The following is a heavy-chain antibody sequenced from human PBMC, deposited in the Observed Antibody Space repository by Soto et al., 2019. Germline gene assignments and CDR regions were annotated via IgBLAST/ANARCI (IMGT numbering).Heavy chain of an antibody. CDR3: AAGSGWLTDY. J-gene: IGHJ4*02. V-gene: IGHV4-59*08. Sequence: SETLSLTCTVAGVFRSDFFWKWFRQPPGKGLEWIGLISSSGATNYNPSLESRVTVSLDTSNNQWSLEMKSVTAADTAVYYCAAGSGWLTDYWGQGSQVTVSS. CDR2: ISSSGAT. CDR1: GVFRSDFF. D-gene: IGHD6-19*01.